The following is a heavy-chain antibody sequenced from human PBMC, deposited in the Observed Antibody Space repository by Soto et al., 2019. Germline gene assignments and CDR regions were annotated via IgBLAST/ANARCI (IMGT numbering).Heavy chain of an antibody. J-gene: IGHJ4*02. CDR3: AAGGGLPRYY. D-gene: IGHD5-12*01. CDR2: IYHSGST. V-gene: IGHV4-30-2*01. CDR1: RGSIISGGDS. Sequence: QLQLQESGSGLVKPSQTLSLTCAVSRGSIISGGDSWSWIRQPPGKGLEWIGYIYHSGSTYYNPSLKSRVTISVDRSKNQFSLKLSSVTAADTAVYYCAAGGGLPRYYWGQGTLVTVSS.